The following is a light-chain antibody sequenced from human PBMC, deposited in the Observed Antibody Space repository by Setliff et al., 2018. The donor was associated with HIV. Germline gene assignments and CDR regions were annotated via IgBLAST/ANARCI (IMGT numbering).Light chain of an antibody. Sequence: QSDLSQPASVSGSPGQSITISCTGTPSDVGGFTLVSWYQKYPDRVPKLIIYDVSKRPSRVSDRFSGSKSANTASLTISGLHAEDEADYFCFSYTNTDTVVFGTGTKVTVL. J-gene: IGLJ1*01. CDR3: FSYTNTDTVV. V-gene: IGLV2-14*01. CDR1: PSDVGGFTL. CDR2: DVS.